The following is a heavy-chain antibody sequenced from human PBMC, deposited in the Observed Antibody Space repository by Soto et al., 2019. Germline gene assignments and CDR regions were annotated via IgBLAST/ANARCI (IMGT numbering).Heavy chain of an antibody. J-gene: IGHJ4*02. CDR3: VRARSTDSRPDY. D-gene: IGHD3-22*01. Sequence: PGGSLRLSCAASGFTFSSYSMNWARQAPGKGLEWVASITSSSSYIYYEDSLKGRFTISRDNAKNSLFLQLDSLRAEDTAVYFCVRARSTDSRPDYWGQGTLVTVSS. CDR2: ITSSSSYI. V-gene: IGHV3-21*01. CDR1: GFTFSSYS.